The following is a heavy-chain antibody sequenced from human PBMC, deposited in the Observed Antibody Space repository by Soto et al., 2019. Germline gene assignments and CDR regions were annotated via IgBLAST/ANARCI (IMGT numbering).Heavy chain of an antibody. V-gene: IGHV1-58*02. CDR1: GSGFISSG. CDR2: IVVASGQT. J-gene: IGHJ6*02. CDR3: SADRPDIGVGWGV. D-gene: IGHD2-15*01. Sequence: GASVKVSCKASGSGFISSGIQWVRQAHGQRLEWIGWIVVASGQTNYAQNFRGRVAITRDTSTATAYIELTGLTPEDTAVYFCSADRPDIGVGWGVWGQGTTVTVSS.